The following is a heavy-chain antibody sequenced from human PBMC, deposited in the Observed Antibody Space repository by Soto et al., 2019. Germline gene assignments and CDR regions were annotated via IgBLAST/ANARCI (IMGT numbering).Heavy chain of an antibody. CDR1: GGSISSYY. V-gene: IGHV4-59*08. J-gene: IGHJ5*02. CDR2: IYSSGST. D-gene: IGHD3-10*01. CDR3: ARLNYGSGSYYWFDP. Sequence: SETLSLTCTVSGGSISSYYLSWIRQSPGKGLEWIGYIYSSGSTNYNPSLKSRVTISVDTSKNQFSLKLTSMTAADTAMYYCARLNYGSGSYYWFDPWGQGTLVTVSS.